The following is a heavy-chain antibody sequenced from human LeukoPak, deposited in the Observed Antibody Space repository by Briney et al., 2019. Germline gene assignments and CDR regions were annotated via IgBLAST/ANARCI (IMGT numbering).Heavy chain of an antibody. V-gene: IGHV4-4*07. D-gene: IGHD1-26*01. CDR3: ARETPYSGSLSFDY. J-gene: IGHJ4*02. CDR1: GGSISSYY. Sequence: PSETLSLTCTVSGGSISSYYWSWIRQPAGKGLEWIGRIYTSGSTNYNPSLKSRVTISVDTSKNQFSLKLSSVTAADTAVYYCARETPYSGSLSFDYWGQGTLVTVSS. CDR2: IYTSGST.